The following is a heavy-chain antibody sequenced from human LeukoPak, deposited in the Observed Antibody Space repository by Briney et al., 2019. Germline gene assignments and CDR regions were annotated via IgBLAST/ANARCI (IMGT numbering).Heavy chain of an antibody. V-gene: IGHV1-18*01. J-gene: IGHJ4*02. CDR1: GYTFTSYG. Sequence: ASVKVSCKASGYTFTSYGISWVRQAPGQGLEWMGWISAYNGNTKYAQKLQGRVTMTTDTYTSTAYMELRSLRSDDKAVYYCARALLWFGEPSHIDYWGQGTLVTASS. CDR2: ISAYNGNT. D-gene: IGHD3-10*01. CDR3: ARALLWFGEPSHIDY.